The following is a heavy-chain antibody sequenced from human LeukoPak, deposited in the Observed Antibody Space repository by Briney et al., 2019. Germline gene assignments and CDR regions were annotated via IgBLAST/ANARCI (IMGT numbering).Heavy chain of an antibody. D-gene: IGHD3-22*01. J-gene: IGHJ3*02. V-gene: IGHV3-30*18. CDR2: ISHDGGKK. CDR1: AFIFSSYG. Sequence: GGSLRLSCAASAFIFSSYGLHWVRQAPGKGLEWVALISHDGGKKYYADSVKGRFAISRDNSKNTLYLQMNSLRAEDTAVYYCAKGTHYYDSSGYWGAFDIWGQGTMVTVSS. CDR3: AKGTHYYDSSGYWGAFDI.